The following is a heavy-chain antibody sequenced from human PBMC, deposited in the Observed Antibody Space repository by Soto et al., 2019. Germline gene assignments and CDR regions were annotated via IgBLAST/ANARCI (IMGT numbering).Heavy chain of an antibody. CDR1: GGTFSTYV. Sequence: QVQLVQSGAEVKKPGSSVKVSCKASGGTFSTYVISWVRQAPGQGLEWMGRVIPMSGSSNYAQKFLGRVTITADKDTSIAYMEVRSLRSEDTAVYYCARGRPRSGPPFYYYGLDVWGQGTTVIVSS. J-gene: IGHJ6*02. CDR2: VIPMSGSS. V-gene: IGHV1-69*06. D-gene: IGHD1-26*01. CDR3: ARGRPRSGPPFYYYGLDV.